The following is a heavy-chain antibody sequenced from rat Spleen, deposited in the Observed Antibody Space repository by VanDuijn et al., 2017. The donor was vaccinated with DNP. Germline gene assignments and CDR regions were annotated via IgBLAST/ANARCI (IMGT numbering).Heavy chain of an antibody. CDR1: GFNFNDYW. CDR3: TTSVPTF. J-gene: IGHJ2*01. CDR2: IDKDSSII. V-gene: IGHV4-2*01. D-gene: IGHD3-3*01. Sequence: EVKLVESGGGLVQPGRSLKLSCAASGFNFNDYWMGWVRQAPGKGLEWIGEIDKDSSIINYTPSLKDKFTISRDNAQNTLYLQMSKLGAEDTAIYYCTTSVPTFWGQGVMVTVSS.